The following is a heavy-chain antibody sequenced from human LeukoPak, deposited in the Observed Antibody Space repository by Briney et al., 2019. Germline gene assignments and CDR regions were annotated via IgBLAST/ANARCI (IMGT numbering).Heavy chain of an antibody. Sequence: SETLSLTRTVSGASISSYYWSWIRRPADRGLEWIGRIYATGSPNYNPSLKSRVTMSVDTSKNQFSLKLTSVTAADTAVYYCARDRVVPAAFDDWGQGTLVTVSS. CDR3: ARDRVVPAAFDD. V-gene: IGHV4-4*07. CDR1: GASISSYY. CDR2: IYATGSP. J-gene: IGHJ4*02. D-gene: IGHD2-2*01.